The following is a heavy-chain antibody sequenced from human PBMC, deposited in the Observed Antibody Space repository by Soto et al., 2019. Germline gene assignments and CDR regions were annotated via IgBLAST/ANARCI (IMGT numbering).Heavy chain of an antibody. V-gene: IGHV1-2*02. Sequence: QVQLMQSGAEVEKPGASVKVSCEASGYSFTGFWIHWVRQAPGQGLEGMGWINPKSGVTNYAQKFRRRVTMTRDTSLNTVYMELSSLQPDDTAVYYCSKGLWTVGQCSGGACYDGMDVWGQGTTVTVSS. CDR1: GYSFTGFW. J-gene: IGHJ6*02. CDR3: SKGLWTVGQCSGGACYDGMDV. CDR2: INPKSGVT. D-gene: IGHD2-15*01.